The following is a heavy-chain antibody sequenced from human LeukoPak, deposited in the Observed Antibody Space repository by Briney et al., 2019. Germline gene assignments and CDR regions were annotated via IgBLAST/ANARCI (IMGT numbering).Heavy chain of an antibody. V-gene: IGHV3-20*04. CDR3: ARRTTVTTLSRYYYYGMDV. J-gene: IGHJ6*02. CDR1: GFTFSSYA. CDR2: INWNGGST. Sequence: GGSLRLSCAASGFTFSSYAMSWVRQAPGKGLEWVSGINWNGGSTGYADSVKGRFTISRDNAKNSLYLQMNSLRAEDTALYYCARRTTVTTLSRYYYYGMDVWGQGTTVTVSS. D-gene: IGHD4-17*01.